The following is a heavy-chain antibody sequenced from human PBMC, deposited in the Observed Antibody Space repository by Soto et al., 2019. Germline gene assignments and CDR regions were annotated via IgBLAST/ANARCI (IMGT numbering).Heavy chain of an antibody. J-gene: IGHJ6*02. D-gene: IGHD3-3*01. Sequence: GGSLRLSCVASGFTFSDYNMNWLRQTPGKGLEWVSSIASRSNCIYYADSLKGRFTVSRDNARNSLYLQVDNLRAEDTAVYYCARLPSLYYDFWSGYYYYYGMDVWGQGTTVTVSS. V-gene: IGHV3-21*01. CDR2: IASRSNCI. CDR3: ARLPSLYYDFWSGYYYYYGMDV. CDR1: GFTFSDYN.